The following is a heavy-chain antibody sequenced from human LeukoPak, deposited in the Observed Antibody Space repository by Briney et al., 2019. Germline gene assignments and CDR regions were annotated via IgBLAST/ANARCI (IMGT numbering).Heavy chain of an antibody. CDR3: ARYYDSSACLDY. CDR2: INPSSGST. J-gene: IGHJ4*02. V-gene: IGHV1-46*01. D-gene: IGHD3-22*01. Sequence: ASVKVSCKASGYTFTRYYMHWVRQAPGLGLEWMGIINPSSGSTSYAQKFQGRVTMTRDTFTSTVYMELSSLRSEDTAVYYCARYYDSSACLDYWGQGTLVTVSS. CDR1: GYTFTRYY.